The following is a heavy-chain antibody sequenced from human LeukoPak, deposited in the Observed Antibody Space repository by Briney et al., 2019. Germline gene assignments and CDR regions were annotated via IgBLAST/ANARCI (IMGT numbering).Heavy chain of an antibody. J-gene: IGHJ6*02. CDR3: ARVFDWLAAGPMDV. CDR2: IYYSGST. Sequence: SETLSLTCTVSGGSISSYYWSWIRHPPGKGLEWIGYIYYSGSTNYNPSLKSRVTISVDTSKNQFSLKLSSVTAADTAVYYCARVFDWLAAGPMDVWDQGTTVTVSS. CDR1: GGSISSYY. D-gene: IGHD3-9*01. V-gene: IGHV4-59*08.